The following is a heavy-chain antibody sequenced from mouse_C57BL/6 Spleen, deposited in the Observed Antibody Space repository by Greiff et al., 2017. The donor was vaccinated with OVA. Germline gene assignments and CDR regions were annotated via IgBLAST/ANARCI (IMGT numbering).Heavy chain of an antibody. CDR3: ARAFYYDYDGRSWFAY. J-gene: IGHJ3*01. D-gene: IGHD2-4*01. V-gene: IGHV1-52*01. Sequence: QVQLQQPGAELVRPGYSVKLSCKASGYTFTSYWMHWVKQRPIQGLEWIGNIDPSDSETHYNQKFKDKATLTVDKSSSTAYMQLSSLTSEDSAVYYCARAFYYDYDGRSWFAYWGQGTLVTVSA. CDR2: IDPSDSET. CDR1: GYTFTSYW.